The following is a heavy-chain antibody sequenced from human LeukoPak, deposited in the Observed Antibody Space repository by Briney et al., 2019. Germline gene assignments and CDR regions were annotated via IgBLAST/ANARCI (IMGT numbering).Heavy chain of an antibody. Sequence: PGGSLRLSCAASGFTFSSYEMNWVRQAPGKGLEWVSYILTSGTTIYYAHSVKGRFTISRDNARNSLYLQMNSLRAEDTALYYCVREGRPDTAMLPDALDIWGQGTMVTVSS. CDR1: GFTFSSYE. D-gene: IGHD5-18*01. CDR3: VREGRPDTAMLPDALDI. V-gene: IGHV3-48*03. CDR2: ILTSGTTI. J-gene: IGHJ3*02.